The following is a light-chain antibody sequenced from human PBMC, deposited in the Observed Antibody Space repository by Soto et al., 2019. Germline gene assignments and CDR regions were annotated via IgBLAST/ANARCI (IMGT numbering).Light chain of an antibody. J-gene: IGKJ5*01. CDR2: DAS. V-gene: IGKV3-11*01. CDR3: QPRNVWPPIT. Sequence: EVVLTQSPATLSLSPGERSTLSCRASQSVRTSLAWYQHKPGQAPRLVIYDASLRANGVPARFGGSGSGTDFTLTINSLEPEDFAVYYCQPRNVWPPITFGQGTRLEIK. CDR1: QSVRTS.